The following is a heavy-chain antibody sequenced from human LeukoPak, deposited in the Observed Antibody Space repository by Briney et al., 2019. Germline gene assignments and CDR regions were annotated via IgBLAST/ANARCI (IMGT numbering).Heavy chain of an antibody. V-gene: IGHV1-2*06. D-gene: IGHD6-19*01. CDR1: GYTFTGYY. J-gene: IGHJ4*02. CDR3: ASTGIAVAGTEGRLYDY. Sequence: GASVKVSCKASGYTFTGYYMHWVRQAPGQGLEWMGRINPNSGGTNYAQKFQGRATMTRDTSISTAYMEPSRLRSDDTAVYYCASTGIAVAGTEGRLYDYWGQGTLVTVSS. CDR2: INPNSGGT.